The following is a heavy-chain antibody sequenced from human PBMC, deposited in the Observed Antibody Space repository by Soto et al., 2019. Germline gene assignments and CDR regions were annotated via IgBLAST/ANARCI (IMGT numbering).Heavy chain of an antibody. J-gene: IGHJ3*02. CDR2: IKSKTDGGTT. CDR1: GFTFSNAW. CDR3: TTESVKVAGVDAFDI. D-gene: IGHD6-19*01. Sequence: GGSLRLSCAASGFTFSNAWMNWVRQAPGKGLEWVGRIKSKTDGGTTDYAAPVKGRFTISRDDSKNTLYLQMNSLKTEDTAVYYCTTESVKVAGVDAFDIWGQGTMVTVSS. V-gene: IGHV3-15*07.